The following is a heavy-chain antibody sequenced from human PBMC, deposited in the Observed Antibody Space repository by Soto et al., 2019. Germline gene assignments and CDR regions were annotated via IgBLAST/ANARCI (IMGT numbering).Heavy chain of an antibody. CDR3: ARGHEWSDHAFDI. CDR1: GCTFSSYA. CDR2: IIPIFGTA. J-gene: IGHJ3*02. D-gene: IGHD3-3*01. V-gene: IGHV1-69*13. Sequence: SVKVSCKASGCTFSSYAISWVRQAPGQGLEWMGGIIPIFGTANYAQKFQGRVTITADESTSTAYMELSSLRSEDTAVYYCARGHEWSDHAFDIWGQGTRVTVSS.